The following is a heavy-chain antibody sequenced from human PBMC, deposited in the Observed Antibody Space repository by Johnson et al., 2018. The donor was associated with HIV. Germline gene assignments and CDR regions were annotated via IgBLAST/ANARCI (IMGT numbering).Heavy chain of an antibody. Sequence: VQLVESGGGVVQPGGSLRLSCAASGFTFSHNAMHWVRQGPGQGLEYVSAISSNGGSTFYANSVKGRFTISRDNSKTTRYLHLNSLRAEDTAAYYCARTSTPYYPHIAPFDIWGQGTMVTVSS. CDR3: ARTSTPYYPHIAPFDI. V-gene: IGHV3-64*01. CDR1: GFTFSHNA. CDR2: ISSNGGST. J-gene: IGHJ3*02. D-gene: IGHD3-10*01.